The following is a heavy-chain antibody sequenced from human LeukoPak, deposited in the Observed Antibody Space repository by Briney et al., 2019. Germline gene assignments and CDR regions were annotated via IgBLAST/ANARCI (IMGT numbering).Heavy chain of an antibody. CDR1: GYTFTSYG. D-gene: IGHD4-17*01. Sequence: GASVKVSCKASGYTFTSYGISWVRQAPGQGLEWMGWISAYNGNTNYAQKLQGRVTMTTDTSTSTAYMELRSLRSDDTAVYYCARARSRTVTTHFMSLYYFDYWGQGTLVTVSS. J-gene: IGHJ4*02. CDR3: ARARSRTVTTHFMSLYYFDY. V-gene: IGHV1-18*01. CDR2: ISAYNGNT.